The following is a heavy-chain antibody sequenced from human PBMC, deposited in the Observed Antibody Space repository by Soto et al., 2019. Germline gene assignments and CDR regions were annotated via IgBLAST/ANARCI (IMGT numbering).Heavy chain of an antibody. CDR1: GGSFSGYY. J-gene: IGHJ5*02. CDR2: INHSGST. CDR3: ARGRKGYYGSGSYFRWFDP. Sequence: PSETLSLTCAVYGGSFSGYYWSWIRQPPGKGLEWIGEINHSGSTNYNPSLKSRVTISVDTSKNQFSLKLSSVTAADTAVYYCARGRKGYYGSGSYFRWFDPWGQGTLVT. D-gene: IGHD3-10*01. V-gene: IGHV4-34*01.